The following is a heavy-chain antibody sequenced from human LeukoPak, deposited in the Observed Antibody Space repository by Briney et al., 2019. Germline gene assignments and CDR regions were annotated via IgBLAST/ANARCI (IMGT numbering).Heavy chain of an antibody. D-gene: IGHD3-3*01. CDR2: MNPNSGNT. J-gene: IGHJ4*02. V-gene: IGHV1-8*01. CDR3: ARGLVDFWSGYYNRNFDY. Sequence: ASVKVSCKASGYTFTSYDINWVRQATGQGLEWMGWMNPNSGNTGYAQKFQGRVTMTRNTSISTAYMELSSLRSEDTAVYYCARGLVDFWSGYYNRNFDYRGQGTLVTVSS. CDR1: GYTFTSYD.